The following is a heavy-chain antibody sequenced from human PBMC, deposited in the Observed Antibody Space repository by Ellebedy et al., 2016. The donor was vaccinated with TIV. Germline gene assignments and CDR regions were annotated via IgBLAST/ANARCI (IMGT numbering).Heavy chain of an antibody. V-gene: IGHV1-69*13. CDR3: ARNGEYYYDSSGYPADWFDP. CDR2: IIPIFGTA. D-gene: IGHD3-22*01. J-gene: IGHJ5*02. Sequence: SVKVSCXASGGTFSSYAISWVRQAPGQGLEWMGGIIPIFGTANYAQKFQGRVTITADESTSTAYMELSSLRSEDTAVYYCARNGEYYYDSSGYPADWFDPWGQGTLVTVSS. CDR1: GGTFSSYA.